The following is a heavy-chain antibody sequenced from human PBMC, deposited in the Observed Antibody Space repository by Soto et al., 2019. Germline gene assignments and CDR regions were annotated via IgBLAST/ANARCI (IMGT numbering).Heavy chain of an antibody. CDR3: ARDGSGYRSRASPMDV. CDR2: IIPIFGTA. J-gene: IGHJ6*02. D-gene: IGHD3-22*01. CDR1: GDTFSSYA. Sequence: GASVKVSCKASGDTFSSYAISWVRQAPGQGLEWMGGIIPIFGTANYAQKFQGRVTITADESTSTAYMELSSLRSEDTAAYYCARDGSGYRSRASPMDVWGQGTTVTVSS. V-gene: IGHV1-69*13.